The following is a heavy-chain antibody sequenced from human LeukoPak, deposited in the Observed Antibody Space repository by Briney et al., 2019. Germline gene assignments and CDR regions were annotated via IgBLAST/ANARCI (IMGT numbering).Heavy chain of an antibody. D-gene: IGHD3-16*02. CDR1: GYTFTSYD. CDR3: ARDRYDYVWGSYRYTRGFDY. Sequence: GASVKVSCKASGYTFTSYDINWVRQATGRGLEWMGWMNPNSGNTGYAQKFQGRVTMTRNTSISTAYMELSSLRSEDTAVYYCARDRYDYVWGSYRYTRGFDYWGQGTLVTVSS. V-gene: IGHV1-8*01. CDR2: MNPNSGNT. J-gene: IGHJ4*02.